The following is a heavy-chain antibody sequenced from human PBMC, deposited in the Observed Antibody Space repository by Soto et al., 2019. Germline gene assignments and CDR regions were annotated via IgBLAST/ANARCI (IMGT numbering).Heavy chain of an antibody. CDR2: IYYSGST. D-gene: IGHD6-13*01. V-gene: IGHV4-59*08. CDR1: GGSISSYY. J-gene: IGHJ4*02. Sequence: SETLSLTCTVSGGSISSYYWSWIRQPPGKGLEWIGYIYYSGSTNYNPSLKSQVTISVDTSKNQFSLKLSSVTAADTAVYYCARSLLYSRTWTSDYWGQGPLVTLSS. CDR3: ARSLLYSRTWTSDY.